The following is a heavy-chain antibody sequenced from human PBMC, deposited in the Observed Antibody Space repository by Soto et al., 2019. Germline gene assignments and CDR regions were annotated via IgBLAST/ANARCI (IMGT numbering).Heavy chain of an antibody. D-gene: IGHD4-17*01. CDR1: GGSVSSGSYY. Sequence: QVQLQESGPGLVKPSETLSLTCTVSGGSVSSGSYYWSWIRQPPGKVLEWIGYIYYSGSTNYNPSLKSRVTISVDTSKNQFSLKLSSVTAADTAVYYCASMTTVVTEPYYFDYWGQGTLVTVSS. CDR3: ASMTTVVTEPYYFDY. J-gene: IGHJ4*02. V-gene: IGHV4-61*01. CDR2: IYYSGST.